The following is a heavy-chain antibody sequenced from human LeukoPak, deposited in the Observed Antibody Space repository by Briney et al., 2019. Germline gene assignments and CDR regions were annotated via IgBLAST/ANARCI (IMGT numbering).Heavy chain of an antibody. CDR1: GYTFTGYY. D-gene: IGHD3-10*01. J-gene: IGHJ4*02. CDR2: INPNSGGT. V-gene: IGHV1-2*02. Sequence: ASVKVSCKASGYTFTGYYMHWVRQAPGQGLEWMGWINPNSGGTNYAQKFQGRVTMTRDMSISTAYMELSRLRSDDTAVYYCARESAFDYYGSGSYDYWGQGTLVTVSS. CDR3: ARESAFDYYGSGSYDY.